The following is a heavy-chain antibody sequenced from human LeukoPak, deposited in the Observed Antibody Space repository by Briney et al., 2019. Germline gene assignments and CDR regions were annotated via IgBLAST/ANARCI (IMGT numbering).Heavy chain of an antibody. CDR1: GFTFSNYG. CDR3: AKYYYGSGSQRYFDY. Sequence: PGRSLRLSCAASGFTFSNYGMHWVRQAPGKGLEWVAFIRYDGNNKNYADFVKGRFTISRDNSKNTLYLQMNSLRAVDTAVYYCAKYYYGSGSQRYFDYWGQGTLVTVSS. D-gene: IGHD3-10*01. V-gene: IGHV3-30*02. CDR2: IRYDGNNK. J-gene: IGHJ4*02.